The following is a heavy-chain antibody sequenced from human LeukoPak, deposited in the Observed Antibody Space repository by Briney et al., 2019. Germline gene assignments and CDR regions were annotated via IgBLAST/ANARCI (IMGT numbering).Heavy chain of an antibody. V-gene: IGHV1-46*01. CDR3: ARGIDYSGSRFDY. D-gene: IGHD1-26*01. CDR2: INPSGGST. Sequence: ASVKVSCKASGDSFTSYYMHWVRQAPGQGLEWMGIINPSGGSTSYTQKFQGRVTMTRDTSASTVYMQLSSLRSEDAAVYYCARGIDYSGSRFDYWGQGTLVTVSS. CDR1: GDSFTSYY. J-gene: IGHJ4*02.